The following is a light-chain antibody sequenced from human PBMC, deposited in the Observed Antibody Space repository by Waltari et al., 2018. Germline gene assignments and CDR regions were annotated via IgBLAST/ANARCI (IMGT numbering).Light chain of an antibody. Sequence: QSALTQPASVSGSPGQSITISCPGTSNDVGVYNYVSWYQHLPGKAPKLIIYDVSRWPSVVSNRFSGSQSGNTASLTISGLQAEDEADYYCSSYTNTNTLVFGGGTKVTVL. V-gene: IGLV2-14*03. CDR1: SNDVGVYNY. J-gene: IGLJ2*01. CDR2: DVS. CDR3: SSYTNTNTLV.